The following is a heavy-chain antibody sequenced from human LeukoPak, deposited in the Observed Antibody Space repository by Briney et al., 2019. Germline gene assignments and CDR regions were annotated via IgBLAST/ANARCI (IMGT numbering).Heavy chain of an antibody. Sequence: SQTLSLTCAISGDSVSSNSAAWNWIRQSPSRGFEWLGRTYYRSKWYDDYAVSVKSRITINPDTSKNQFSLQLNSVTPEDTAVYYCARHSGYDPGFDYWGQGTLVTVSS. CDR3: ARHSGYDPGFDY. CDR2: TYYRSKWYD. J-gene: IGHJ4*02. V-gene: IGHV6-1*01. D-gene: IGHD5-12*01. CDR1: GDSVSSNSAA.